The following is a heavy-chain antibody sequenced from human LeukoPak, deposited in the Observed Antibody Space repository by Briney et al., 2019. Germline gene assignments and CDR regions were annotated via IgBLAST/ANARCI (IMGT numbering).Heavy chain of an antibody. CDR1: GFTFSSYA. D-gene: IGHD4-17*01. CDR3: ARDPGYGVPFDY. Sequence: GGSLRLSCAASGFTFSSYAMHWVRQAPGKGLVWVSRINSDGSSTSYADSVKGRFTISRDNAKNTLYLQMNSLRAEDTAVYYCARDPGYGVPFDYWGQGTLVTVSS. CDR2: INSDGSST. J-gene: IGHJ4*02. V-gene: IGHV3-74*01.